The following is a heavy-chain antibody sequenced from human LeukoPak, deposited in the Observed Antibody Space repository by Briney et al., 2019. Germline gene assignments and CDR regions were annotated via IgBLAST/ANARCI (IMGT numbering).Heavy chain of an antibody. CDR3: ARARILGAQWLRDTFDI. CDR2: ISKSGSII. J-gene: IGHJ3*02. V-gene: IGHV3-48*03. Sequence: GGSLRLSCAASGFTSSSYEMNWVRQAPGKGLEWVSYISKSGSIIYYADSVKGRFTISRDNAKNSLYLQMSSLRAEDTAVYYCARARILGAQWLRDTFDIWGQGTMVTVSS. CDR1: GFTSSSYE. D-gene: IGHD1-26*01.